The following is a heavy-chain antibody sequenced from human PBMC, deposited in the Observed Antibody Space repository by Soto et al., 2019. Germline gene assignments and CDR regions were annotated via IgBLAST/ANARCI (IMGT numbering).Heavy chain of an antibody. V-gene: IGHV5-10-1*01. D-gene: IGHD1-1*01. Sequence: GRSLKISCKGSGYSFTSYWIGWVRQMPGKGLEWMGRIDPSDSYTNYSPSFQGHVTISADKSISTAYLQWSSLKASDTAMYYCARPEVPGVNWFDPWGQGTLVTVSS. CDR3: ARPEVPGVNWFDP. J-gene: IGHJ5*02. CDR1: GYSFTSYW. CDR2: IDPSDSYT.